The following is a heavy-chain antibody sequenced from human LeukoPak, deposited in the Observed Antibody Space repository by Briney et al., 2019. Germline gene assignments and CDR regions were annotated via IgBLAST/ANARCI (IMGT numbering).Heavy chain of an antibody. D-gene: IGHD3-10*01. CDR3: ARDSVDGSGTYYNDSPDY. V-gene: IGHV1-46*01. Sequence: GASVKVSCKASGYTFTSYYMHWVRQAPGQGLEWMGIINPSGGSTSYAQKFQGRVTMTRDTSTSTVYMELSSLRSDDTAVYYCARDSVDGSGTYYNDSPDYWGQGTLVTVSS. CDR2: INPSGGST. CDR1: GYTFTSYY. J-gene: IGHJ4*02.